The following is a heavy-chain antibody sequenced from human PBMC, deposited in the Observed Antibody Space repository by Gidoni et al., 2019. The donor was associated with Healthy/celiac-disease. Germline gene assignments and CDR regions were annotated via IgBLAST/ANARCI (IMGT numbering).Heavy chain of an antibody. J-gene: IGHJ4*02. V-gene: IGHV1-46*01. CDR2: INPSGGST. CDR1: GYTFPSYY. D-gene: IGHD3-3*01. CDR3: ARGSEGRFLEWPPGGY. Sequence: QVQLVQSGAEVKKPGASVKVSCKASGYTFPSYYMHWVRQAPGQGLEWMGIINPSGGSTSYAQKFQGRVTMTRDTSTSTVYMELSSLRSEDTAVYYCARGSEGRFLEWPPGGYWGQGTLVTVSS.